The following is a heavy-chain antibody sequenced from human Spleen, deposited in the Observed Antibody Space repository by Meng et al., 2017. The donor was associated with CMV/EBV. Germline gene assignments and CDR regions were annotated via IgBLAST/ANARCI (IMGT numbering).Heavy chain of an antibody. CDR2: ISSSSSYI. D-gene: IGHD3-10*01. Sequence: GGSLRLSCAVSGFTFSDYDISWIRQAPGKGLEWVSSISSSSSYIYYADSGKGRFTISRDTAKNSLYLQMNSLRAEDTAVYYCARLTTMVAFDIWGQGTMVTVSS. V-gene: IGHV3-11*06. J-gene: IGHJ3*02. CDR3: ARLTTMVAFDI. CDR1: GFTFSDYD.